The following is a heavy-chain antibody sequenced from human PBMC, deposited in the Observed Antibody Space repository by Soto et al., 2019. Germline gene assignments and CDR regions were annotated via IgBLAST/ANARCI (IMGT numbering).Heavy chain of an antibody. J-gene: IGHJ6*02. Sequence: QVTLKESGPTLVKPTQTLTLTCTVSGLSLRTTGVGVGWVRQPPGRALEWLALLYWDDDEAYSPSLRSRLTIAKDIAEKPVVLTMTNMDTVDTATYYCVQSRCGGDCLEIYSSHAYNGLDVWGQGTTVTVSS. CDR2: LYWDDDE. V-gene: IGHV2-5*02. CDR1: GLSLRTTGVG. D-gene: IGHD2-21*02. CDR3: VQSRCGGDCLEIYSSHAYNGLDV.